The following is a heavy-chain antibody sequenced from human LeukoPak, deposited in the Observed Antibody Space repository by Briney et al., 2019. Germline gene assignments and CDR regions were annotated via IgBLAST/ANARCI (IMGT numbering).Heavy chain of an antibody. CDR2: IKQDGSQI. J-gene: IGHJ4*02. CDR3: ARWRTSNWSEFDY. V-gene: IGHV3-7*05. D-gene: IGHD2-2*01. CDR1: GFTFSSHW. Sequence: GGSLRLSCVASGFTFSSHWVAWLRQAPGKGPEWVANIKQDGSQIYYVDSVKGRFTISRDSAKNSLYLQMNSLRVEDTAVYFCARWRTSNWSEFDYWGQGTLVTVSS.